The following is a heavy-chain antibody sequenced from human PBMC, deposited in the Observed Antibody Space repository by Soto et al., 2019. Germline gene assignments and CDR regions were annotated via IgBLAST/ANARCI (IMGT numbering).Heavy chain of an antibody. CDR3: ARELGVILTGYYRPRLDY. V-gene: IGHV1-69*08. J-gene: IGHJ4*02. D-gene: IGHD3-9*01. Sequence: QVQLVQSGAEVKKPGSSVKVSCKASVGTFSSYTISWVRQAPGQGLEWMGRIIPILGIANYAQKFQGRVTITADKSTSTAYMELSSLRSEDTAVYYCARELGVILTGYYRPRLDYWGQGTLVTVSS. CDR2: IIPILGIA. CDR1: VGTFSSYT.